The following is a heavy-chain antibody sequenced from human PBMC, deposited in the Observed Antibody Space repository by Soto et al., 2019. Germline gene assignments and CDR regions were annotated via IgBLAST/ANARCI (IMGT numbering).Heavy chain of an antibody. D-gene: IGHD6-19*01. CDR1: GFTFSSYG. Sequence: HVQLVESGGGVVQPGRSLRLSCAASGFTFSSYGMHWVRQAPGKGLEWVAVISYDGSNKYYADSVKGRFTISRDNSKNTLYLQMNSLRAEDTAVYYCAKVLAVAGNDAFDIWGQGTMVTVSS. J-gene: IGHJ3*02. CDR2: ISYDGSNK. CDR3: AKVLAVAGNDAFDI. V-gene: IGHV3-30*18.